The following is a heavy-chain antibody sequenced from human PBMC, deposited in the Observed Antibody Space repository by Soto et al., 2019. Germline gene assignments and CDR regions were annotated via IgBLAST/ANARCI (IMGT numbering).Heavy chain of an antibody. V-gene: IGHV4-61*01. D-gene: IGHD6-13*01. CDR3: AREQQLIFLHPETRYYYGMDV. CDR2: IYYSGST. J-gene: IGHJ6*02. Sequence: SETLSLTCTVSGGSVSSGSYYWSWIRQPPGKGLEWIGYIYYSGSTNYNPSLKSRVTISVDTSKNQFSLKLSSVTAADTAVYYCAREQQLIFLHPETRYYYGMDVWGQGTTVTVSS. CDR1: GGSVSSGSYY.